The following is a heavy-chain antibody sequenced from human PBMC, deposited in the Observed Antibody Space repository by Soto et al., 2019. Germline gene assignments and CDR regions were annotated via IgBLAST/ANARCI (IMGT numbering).Heavy chain of an antibody. CDR1: GGTFSSYT. CDR3: ARDLNHSSTGY. D-gene: IGHD6-13*01. J-gene: IGHJ4*02. Sequence: QVQLVQSGAEVKKPGSSVKVSCKASGGTFSSYTISWVRQAPGQGLEWMGRIIPILGIANYAQKFQGRVTITADKSTSTASMELSSLRSEDTAVYYCARDLNHSSTGYWGQGTLVTVSS. CDR2: IIPILGIA. V-gene: IGHV1-69*08.